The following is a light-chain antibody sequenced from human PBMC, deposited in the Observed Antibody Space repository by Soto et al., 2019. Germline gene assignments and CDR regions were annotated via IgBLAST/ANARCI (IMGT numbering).Light chain of an antibody. J-gene: IGKJ1*01. V-gene: IGKV1-39*01. CDR2: AAS. Sequence: DIQMTQSPSSLSASVRDRVTITCRASQSISSYLNWYQQKPGKAPKVLIYAASSLQSGAPSRFSGSGSGTDFTLTISSLQPEDFATYYCQQSYSTPPTFGQGTKVDIK. CDR1: QSISSY. CDR3: QQSYSTPPT.